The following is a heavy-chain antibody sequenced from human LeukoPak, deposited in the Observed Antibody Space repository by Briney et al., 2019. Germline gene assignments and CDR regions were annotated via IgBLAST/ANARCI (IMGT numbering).Heavy chain of an antibody. CDR2: IYYSGST. CDR3: ARHLFGSGYYPDY. CDR1: GGSISSSSYY. Sequence: SETLSLTCTVSGGSISSSSYYWGWIRQPPGKGLEWIGTIYYSGSTYYNPSLRTRVTISVDTSKKQFSLKLSSVTAADTAVYYCARHLFGSGYYPDYWGQGTLVTVSS. D-gene: IGHD3-22*01. V-gene: IGHV4-39*01. J-gene: IGHJ4*02.